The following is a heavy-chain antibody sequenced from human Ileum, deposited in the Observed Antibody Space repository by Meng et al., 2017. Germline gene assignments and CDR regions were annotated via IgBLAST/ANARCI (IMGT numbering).Heavy chain of an antibody. V-gene: IGHV3-15*01. J-gene: IGHJ4*02. CDR1: GFTFRDAW. CDR3: VADVPERPSQLDY. Sequence: GESLKISCAASGFTFRDAWMTWLRQAPGKGPEWVGRIKSKNGGETTDYAAPVKARFTISRDDSKNTLYLQANSLKTEDTGVYYCVADVPERPSQLDYWGQGILVTGYS. CDR2: IKSKNGGETT. D-gene: IGHD1-1*01.